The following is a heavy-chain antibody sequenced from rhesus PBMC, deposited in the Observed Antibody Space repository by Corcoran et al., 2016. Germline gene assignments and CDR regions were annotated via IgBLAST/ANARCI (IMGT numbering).Heavy chain of an antibody. CDR1: GGSISSHY. CDR3: ARELLVYYYSGSYYYFDY. Sequence: QLQLQESGPGLVQPSETLSLTCAVSGGSISSHYWSRIRHPPGKGLEGLGRISGRGGRTHYTPSLKGRVTISTDTSKNQFSLKLSSVTAADTAVYYCARELLVYYYSGSYYYFDYWGQGVLVTVSS. D-gene: IGHD3-16*01. V-gene: IGHV4-173*01. CDR2: ISGRGGRT. J-gene: IGHJ4*01.